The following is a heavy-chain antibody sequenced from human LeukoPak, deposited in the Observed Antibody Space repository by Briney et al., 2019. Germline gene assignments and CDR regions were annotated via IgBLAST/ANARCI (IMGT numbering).Heavy chain of an antibody. D-gene: IGHD7-27*01. Sequence: QPGVSLRRYCSASTFTFSTYARSWVRHAPGKGLEWVSAISGSGGSTYYADSVKGRFTISRDNSKNTLYLQINSLRAEDTAIYYCAKDRRNWGSRVDYWGQGTLVTVSS. CDR1: TFTFSTYA. J-gene: IGHJ4*02. V-gene: IGHV3-23*01. CDR3: AKDRRNWGSRVDY. CDR2: ISGSGGST.